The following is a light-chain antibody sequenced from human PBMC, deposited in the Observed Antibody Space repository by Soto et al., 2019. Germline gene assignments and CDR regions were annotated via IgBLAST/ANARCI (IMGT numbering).Light chain of an antibody. CDR1: KLGDKY. V-gene: IGLV3-1*01. CDR2: QDS. CDR3: QAWDGQTV. Sequence: SYELTQPPSVSVSPGQTASITCSGDKLGDKYACWYQQKPGQSPVLVIYQDSKRPSGIPERFSGSNSGNTATLTISGTQAMDEADYYCQAWDGQTVFGGGTKLTVL. J-gene: IGLJ2*01.